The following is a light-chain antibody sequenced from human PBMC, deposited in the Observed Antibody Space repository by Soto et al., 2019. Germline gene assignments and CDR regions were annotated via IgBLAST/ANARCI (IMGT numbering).Light chain of an antibody. Sequence: DIQMTQSPSSLSASVGDRVTITCRASQDISNYLAWYQQKPGKVPKFLIYAASALQSGVPSRFSGSGSGTEFTLTISSLQPEDFATYCCQQYDSYPLTFGGGTKVDIK. J-gene: IGKJ4*01. V-gene: IGKV1-27*01. CDR1: QDISNY. CDR2: AAS. CDR3: QQYDSYPLT.